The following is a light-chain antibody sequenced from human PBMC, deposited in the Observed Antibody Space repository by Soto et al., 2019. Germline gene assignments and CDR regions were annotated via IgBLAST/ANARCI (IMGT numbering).Light chain of an antibody. CDR2: NTS. V-gene: IGKV3-11*01. CDR3: QQRYNWPPLT. Sequence: DIVLTQSPATLSWSPGARATLSCRASQTVGSFLAWYQHKPGQAPRLLIYNTSTRANGLPARFSGSGSGTDFTLTISSRAPEDVAVYYCQQRYNWPPLTFGGGTKVEMK. J-gene: IGKJ4*01. CDR1: QTVGSF.